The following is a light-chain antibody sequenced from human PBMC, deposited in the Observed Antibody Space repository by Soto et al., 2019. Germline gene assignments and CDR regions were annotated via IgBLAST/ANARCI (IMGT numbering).Light chain of an antibody. J-gene: IGLJ2*01. Sequence: QSALTQAASVSGSPGQSITISCTGTSSDVGSYNLVSWYQQHPGKAPKLMIYEGSKRPSGVSNRFSGSKSGNTASLTISGLQAEDEADYYCCSYAGSSLGVVFGGGTKVTVL. V-gene: IGLV2-23*01. CDR3: CSYAGSSLGVV. CDR1: SSDVGSYNL. CDR2: EGS.